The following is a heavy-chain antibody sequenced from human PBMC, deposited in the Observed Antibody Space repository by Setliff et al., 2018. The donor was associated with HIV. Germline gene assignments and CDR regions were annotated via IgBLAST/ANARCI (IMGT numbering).Heavy chain of an antibody. CDR3: ARAGSSRHFDY. CDR1: GFTFSTYP. D-gene: IGHD2-2*01. V-gene: IGHV3-30*04. J-gene: IGHJ4*02. CDR2: ISFDGSDK. Sequence: GESLKISCAASGFTFSTYPIFWVRQTPGKGLEWVAVISFDGSDKFYADSVRGRFTISRDNSENTLFLQMNSLRPEDTAVYYCARAGSSRHFDYWGQGTLVTVSS.